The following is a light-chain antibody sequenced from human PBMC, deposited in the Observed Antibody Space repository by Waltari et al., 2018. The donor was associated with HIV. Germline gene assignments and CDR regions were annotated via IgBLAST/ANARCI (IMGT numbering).Light chain of an antibody. Sequence: QSVLTQPPSASGTPGQRVAISCSGSSSNIGSNTITWYQQLSGTAPKLLINSNNQRPSGVPDRISGSKSGTSGSLAISGLQSEDEADYYCAAWDDNRNAVVFGGGTKLTVL. J-gene: IGLJ2*01. V-gene: IGLV1-44*01. CDR1: SSNIGSNT. CDR3: AAWDDNRNAVV. CDR2: SNN.